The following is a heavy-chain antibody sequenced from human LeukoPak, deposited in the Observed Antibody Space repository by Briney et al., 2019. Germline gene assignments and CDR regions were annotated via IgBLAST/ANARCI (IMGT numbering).Heavy chain of an antibody. CDR2: IYYSGST. CDR1: GGSISSYY. CDR3: ASFLPDY. J-gene: IGHJ4*02. Sequence: SETLSLTCTVSGGSISSYYWSWIRQPPGKGLEWIGYIYYSGSTNYNPSLKSRVTISVDTSKNQFSLKLSSVTAADTAVYYCASFLPDYWGQGTLVTVSS. V-gene: IGHV4-59*08.